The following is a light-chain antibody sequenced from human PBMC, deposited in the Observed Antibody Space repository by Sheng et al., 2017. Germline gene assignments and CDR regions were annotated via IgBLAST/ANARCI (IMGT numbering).Light chain of an antibody. V-gene: IGLV3-1*01. CDR3: QAWDSNTAVV. J-gene: IGLJ2*01. CDR2: QDT. Sequence: SYELTQPPSVSVSPGQTASITCSGDKLGHKYACWYQQKPGQSPVLVIYQDTKRPSGIPERFSGSNSGNTATLTISGTQAMDEAAYYCQAWDSNTAVVFGGGTILTVL. CDR1: KLGHKY.